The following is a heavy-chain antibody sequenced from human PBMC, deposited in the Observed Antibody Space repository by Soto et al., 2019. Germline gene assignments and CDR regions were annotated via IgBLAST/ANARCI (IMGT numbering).Heavy chain of an antibody. CDR3: ASGSQLYPSLFDP. J-gene: IGHJ5*02. Sequence: SETLSLTCTVSGGSISSFYWSWIRQPPGKGLEWIGYVYYSGSANYNPSLMSRVSISLDPSKKQFSLQLTSVTAADTAVYYCASGSQLYPSLFDPWGQGTLVTV. D-gene: IGHD1-26*01. V-gene: IGHV4-59*01. CDR1: GGSISSFY. CDR2: VYYSGSA.